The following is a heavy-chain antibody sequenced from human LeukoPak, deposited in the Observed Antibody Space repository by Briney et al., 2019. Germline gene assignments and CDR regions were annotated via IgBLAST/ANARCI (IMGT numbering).Heavy chain of an antibody. CDR3: ARGTEKTRISGYYSFDH. D-gene: IGHD5-12*01. CDR1: GSSISGYF. V-gene: IGHV4-4*07. CDR2: VYTSGTT. Sequence: SETLSLTCTVSGSSISGYFWTWIRQPVGKELEWIGRVYTSGTTYYNPSLESRVTISLDTFNNQFSLRVTSVTAADTAIYYCARGTEKTRISGYYSFDHWGRGLLVTVSS. J-gene: IGHJ4*02.